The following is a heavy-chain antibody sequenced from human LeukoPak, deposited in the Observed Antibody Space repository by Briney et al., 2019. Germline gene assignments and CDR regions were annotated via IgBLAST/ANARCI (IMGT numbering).Heavy chain of an antibody. D-gene: IGHD3-22*01. Sequence: GGSLGLSCAASGFTFSSYWMSWVRQAPGKGLEGVANIKQEGSEKYYVDSVKGRFTISRDNAKNSLYLQMNSLRAEDTAVYYCAREFVYYYDSSGYNDYWGQGTLVTVSS. J-gene: IGHJ4*02. CDR1: GFTFSSYW. CDR2: IKQEGSEK. V-gene: IGHV3-7*01. CDR3: AREFVYYYDSSGYNDY.